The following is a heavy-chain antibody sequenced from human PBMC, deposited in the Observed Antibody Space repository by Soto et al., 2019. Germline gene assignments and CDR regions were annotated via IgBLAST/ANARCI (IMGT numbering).Heavy chain of an antibody. V-gene: IGHV1-3*01. CDR3: GRDSKWDDTSVGMDV. D-gene: IGHD3-22*01. CDR2: TNAGNGNT. CDR1: GYSFPRYS. J-gene: IGHJ6*02. Sequence: ASVKVSCKASGYSFPRYSIHWVLQAPGQSLEWMGWTNAGNGNTKYSQKFQGRVTITRDTSASTAYMELSSLRSEDTSVYYCGRDSKWDDTSVGMDVWGQGTKVTVSS.